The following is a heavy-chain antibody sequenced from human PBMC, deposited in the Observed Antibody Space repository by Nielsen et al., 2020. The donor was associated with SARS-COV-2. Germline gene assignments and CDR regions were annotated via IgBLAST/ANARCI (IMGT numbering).Heavy chain of an antibody. V-gene: IGHV1-18*01. CDR1: GYTFTSYD. J-gene: IGHJ4*02. CDR3: ARHYYDSSGHIDAYYFDY. CDR2: ISAYNGNT. D-gene: IGHD3-22*01. Sequence: ASVKVSCKASGYTFTSYDINWVRQATGQGLEWMGWISAYNGNTNYAQKLQGRVTMTTDTSTSTAYMELRSLRSDDTAVYYCARHYYDSSGHIDAYYFDYWGQGTLVTVSS.